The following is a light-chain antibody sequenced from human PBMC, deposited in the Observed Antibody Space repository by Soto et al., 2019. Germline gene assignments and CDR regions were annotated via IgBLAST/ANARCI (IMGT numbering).Light chain of an antibody. Sequence: QSALTQPRSVSGSPGQSVTISCTGTNSDVGGYNFVSWYQQLPGKAPKLMISAVSQRPSGVPDPFSGSKSGNTASLTISGLQADDEADYFCCSYTASDIWVFGGGTKLTVL. CDR1: NSDVGGYNF. CDR3: CSYTASDIWV. CDR2: AVS. J-gene: IGLJ3*02. V-gene: IGLV2-11*01.